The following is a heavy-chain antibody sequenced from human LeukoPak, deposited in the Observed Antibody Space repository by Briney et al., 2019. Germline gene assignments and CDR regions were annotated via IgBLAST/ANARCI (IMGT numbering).Heavy chain of an antibody. J-gene: IGHJ4*02. CDR3: AKDATIQGEYFDY. CDR2: ISGSGGRT. Sequence: PGGSLRLSCAASGFTFGNSAMSWVRHAPGKGLEWVSAISGSGGRTYYADSVKGRFTISRDESKNTLYLQMSSLRAEDTAVYYCAKDATIQGEYFDYWGQGTLVTVSS. D-gene: IGHD3-16*01. V-gene: IGHV3-23*01. CDR1: GFTFGNSA.